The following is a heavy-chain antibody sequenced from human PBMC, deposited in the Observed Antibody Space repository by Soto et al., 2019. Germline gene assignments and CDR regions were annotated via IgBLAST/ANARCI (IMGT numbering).Heavy chain of an antibody. D-gene: IGHD3-3*01. J-gene: IGHJ4*02. V-gene: IGHV3-33*01. CDR3: ARVRGLYDFWSGQNYFDY. Sequence: PGGSLRLSCAASGFTFSSYGMHWVRQAPGKGLEWVAVIWYDGSNKYYADSVKGRFTISRDNSKNTLYLQMNSLRAEDTAVYYCARVRGLYDFWSGQNYFDYWGQGTLVTVSS. CDR1: GFTFSSYG. CDR2: IWYDGSNK.